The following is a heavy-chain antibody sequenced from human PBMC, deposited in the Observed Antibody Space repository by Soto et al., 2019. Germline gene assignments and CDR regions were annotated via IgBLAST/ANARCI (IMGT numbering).Heavy chain of an antibody. D-gene: IGHD4-17*01. CDR2: IGGRGGNT. V-gene: IGHV3-23*01. Sequence: EVHLLESGGGLVQRGGSLRLSCVASGFTFNNYAMNWVRQAPGKGLEWVSNIGGRGGNTFSADSMRGRFTISRDNSKHTVHLQMNNLRVEDSATYYCAKPSAYGDFAGSFDSWGQATLVTVSP. CDR1: GFTFNNYA. J-gene: IGHJ4*02. CDR3: AKPSAYGDFAGSFDS.